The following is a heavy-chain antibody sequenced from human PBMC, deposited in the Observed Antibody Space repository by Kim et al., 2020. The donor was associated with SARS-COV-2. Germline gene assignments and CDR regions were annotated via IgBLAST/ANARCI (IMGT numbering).Heavy chain of an antibody. D-gene: IGHD3-9*01. CDR3: ARGTSYYDDSAYVH. Sequence: ASVKVSCKASGYPFTSYDINWVRQAPGHGLEWIGWMNPNNGNTGYAQKFQGRVNMTRNTAARTAYMDLSSLTSDDTALYFCARGTSYYDDSAYVHWGQGTLVTGSS. J-gene: IGHJ4*02. CDR1: GYPFTSYD. CDR2: MNPNNGNT. V-gene: IGHV1-8*02.